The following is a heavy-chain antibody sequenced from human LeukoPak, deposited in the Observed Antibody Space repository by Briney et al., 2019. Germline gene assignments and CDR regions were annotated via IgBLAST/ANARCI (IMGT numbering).Heavy chain of an antibody. Sequence: GGSLRLSCAASGFTFSSYEMHWVRQAPGKGLEWVADISSSGTTIYYADSVKGRFTISRDNAKNSLDLQMNSLRAEDTAVYYCARLLVATPGVDPWGQGTLVTVSS. J-gene: IGHJ5*02. D-gene: IGHD5-12*01. V-gene: IGHV3-48*03. CDR1: GFTFSSYE. CDR2: ISSSGTTI. CDR3: ARLLVATPGVDP.